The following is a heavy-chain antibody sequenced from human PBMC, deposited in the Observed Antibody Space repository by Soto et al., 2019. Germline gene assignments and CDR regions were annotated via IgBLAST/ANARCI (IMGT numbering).Heavy chain of an antibody. D-gene: IGHD3-16*02. CDR3: ARVDYDYIWGSYREAAFDI. V-gene: IGHV3-7*04. J-gene: IGHJ3*02. Sequence: GGSLRLSCAASGFTFSSYWMSWVRQAPGKGLEWVANIKQDGSEKYYVDSVKGRFTISRDNAKNSLYLQMNSLRAEDTAVYYCARVDYDYIWGSYREAAFDIWGQGTMVTVSS. CDR1: GFTFSSYW. CDR2: IKQDGSEK.